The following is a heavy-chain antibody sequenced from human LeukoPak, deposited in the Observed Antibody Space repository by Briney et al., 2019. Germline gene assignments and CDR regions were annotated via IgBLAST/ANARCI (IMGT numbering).Heavy chain of an antibody. CDR3: ARVSSGDIDY. CDR2: ARNKANSYTX. Sequence: VGRARNKANSYTXXXXXXXXGRXTXXRDDSKNSVYLQMNSLKTEDTAVYYCARVSSGDIDYWGQGTLVTVSS. D-gene: IGHD1-1*01. J-gene: IGHJ4*02. V-gene: IGHV3-72*01.